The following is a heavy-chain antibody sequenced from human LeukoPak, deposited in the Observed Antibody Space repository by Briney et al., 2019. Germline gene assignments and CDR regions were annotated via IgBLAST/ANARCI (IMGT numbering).Heavy chain of an antibody. CDR2: ISSSSSYI. J-gene: IGHJ4*02. CDR3: ARDLRALRLSIAVPDY. Sequence: GSLRLSCAASGFTFSSYSMNWVRQAPGKGLEWVSSISSSSSYIYYADSVKGRFTISRDNAKNSLYLQMNSLRAEDTAVYYCARDLRALRLSIAVPDYWAQGTLVTVSS. CDR1: GFTFSSYS. V-gene: IGHV3-21*01. D-gene: IGHD6-19*01.